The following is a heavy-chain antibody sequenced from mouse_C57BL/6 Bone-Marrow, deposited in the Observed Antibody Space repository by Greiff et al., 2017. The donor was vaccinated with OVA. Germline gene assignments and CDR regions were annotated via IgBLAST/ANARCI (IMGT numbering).Heavy chain of an antibody. CDR3: ANLWPSAIAY. V-gene: IGHV5-17*01. J-gene: IGHJ4*01. D-gene: IGHD1-1*02. Sequence: EVHLVESGGGLVKPGGSLKLSCAASGFTFSDYGMHWVRQAPEKGLEWVAYISSGSSTIYYADTVKGRFTISRDNAKNTLFLHMTYLRSEDTAMYYYANLWPSAIAYWGQGTSVTVSS. CDR2: ISSGSSTI. CDR1: GFTFSDYG.